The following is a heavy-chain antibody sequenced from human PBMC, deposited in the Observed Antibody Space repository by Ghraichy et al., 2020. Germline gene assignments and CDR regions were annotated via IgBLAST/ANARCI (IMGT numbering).Heavy chain of an antibody. Sequence: GGSLRLSCAASGFTFSDYYMSWIRQAPGKGLEWVSYISSSGSTIYYADSVKGRFTISRDNAKNSLYLQMNSLRAEDTAVYYCARDGGRDYDILTGYYYYYYGMDVWGQGTTVTVSS. J-gene: IGHJ6*02. CDR3: ARDGGRDYDILTGYYYYYYGMDV. CDR2: ISSSGSTI. CDR1: GFTFSDYY. D-gene: IGHD3-9*01. V-gene: IGHV3-11*01.